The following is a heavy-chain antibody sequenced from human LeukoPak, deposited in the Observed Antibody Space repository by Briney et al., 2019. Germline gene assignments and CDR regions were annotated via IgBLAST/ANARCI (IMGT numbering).Heavy chain of an antibody. Sequence: GESPKISCKGSGYSFTNYWIGWVRQKPGKGLDLMGIIYPGDSDTRYSPSFQGQVTISVDRSISTAYLQWSSLQASDTAMYYCARLGNYYGGFDDWGQGTLVTVSS. CDR3: ARLGNYYGGFDD. CDR2: IYPGDSDT. J-gene: IGHJ4*02. D-gene: IGHD3-10*01. CDR1: GYSFTNYW. V-gene: IGHV5-51*01.